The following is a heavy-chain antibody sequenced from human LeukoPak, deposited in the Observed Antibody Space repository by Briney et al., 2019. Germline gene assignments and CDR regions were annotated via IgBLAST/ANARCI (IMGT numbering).Heavy chain of an antibody. D-gene: IGHD3-9*01. CDR2: INPNSGGT. CDR3: ARDPLYYDILTGYYTTLYYFDY. CDR1: GYTFTGYY. Sequence: ASVKVSCKTSGYTFTGYYLFWVRQAPGQGLEWMGWINPNSGGTNYAQRFQGRVTLTRDTSISTAYMELSRLKSDDTAVYYCARDPLYYDILTGYYTTLYYFDYWGQGTLVTVSS. V-gene: IGHV1-2*02. J-gene: IGHJ4*02.